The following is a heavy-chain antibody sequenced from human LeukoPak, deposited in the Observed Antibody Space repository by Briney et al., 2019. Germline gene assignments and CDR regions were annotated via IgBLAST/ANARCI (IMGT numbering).Heavy chain of an antibody. CDR1: GFTFDDYA. J-gene: IGHJ4*02. V-gene: IGHV3-23*01. D-gene: IGHD2-2*01. Sequence: PGGSLRLSCAASGFTFDDYAMHWVRQAPGKGLEWVSAFSGSGGSTYYADSVKGRFTISRDNSKNTLYLQMNSLRAEDTAIYYCAKSGSTIWNYWGQGTLVTVSS. CDR2: FSGSGGST. CDR3: AKSGSTIWNY.